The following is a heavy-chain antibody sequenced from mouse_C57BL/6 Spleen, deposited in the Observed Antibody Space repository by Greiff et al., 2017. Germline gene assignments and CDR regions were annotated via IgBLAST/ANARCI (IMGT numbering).Heavy chain of an antibody. CDR1: GFTFSSYA. J-gene: IGHJ4*01. V-gene: IGHV5-9-1*02. D-gene: IGHD1-1*01. CDR2: ISSGGDYI. CDR3: TRGGDYYGSSSYAMDY. Sequence: EVKVVESGEGLVKPGGSLKLSCAASGFTFSSYAMSWVRQTPEKRLEWVAYISSGGDYIYYADTVKGRFTISRDNARNTLYLQMSSLKSEDTAMYYCTRGGDYYGSSSYAMDYWGQGTSVTVSS.